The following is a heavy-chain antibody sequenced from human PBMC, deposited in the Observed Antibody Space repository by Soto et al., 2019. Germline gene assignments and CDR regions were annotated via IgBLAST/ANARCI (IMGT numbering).Heavy chain of an antibody. Sequence: SETLSLTCTVSGGSISSGDYYWSWIRQPPGKGLEWIGYIYYSGSTYYNPSLKSRVTISVDTSKNQFSLKLSSVTAADTAVYYSARDQGAGYSYGWIYGMDVWGQGTTVTVSS. CDR3: ARDQGAGYSYGWIYGMDV. V-gene: IGHV4-30-4*01. D-gene: IGHD5-18*01. J-gene: IGHJ6*02. CDR1: GGSISSGDYY. CDR2: IYYSGST.